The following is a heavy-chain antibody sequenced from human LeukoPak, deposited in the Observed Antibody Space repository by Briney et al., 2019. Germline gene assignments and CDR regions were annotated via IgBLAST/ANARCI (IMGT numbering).Heavy chain of an antibody. J-gene: IGHJ6*03. CDR2: IGYRGGSI. Sequence: PGGSLRLSCAASGFTFSSYAMHWVRQAPGKGLEWVSIIGYRGGSIYYAYSVKGRFTISRDNSKNTLSLQMNGLRPEDTAVYYCAKSWGSTRPYYNYMDVWGKGTTVTVSS. CDR1: GFTFSSYA. V-gene: IGHV3-23*01. CDR3: AKSWGSTRPYYNYMDV. D-gene: IGHD1-26*01.